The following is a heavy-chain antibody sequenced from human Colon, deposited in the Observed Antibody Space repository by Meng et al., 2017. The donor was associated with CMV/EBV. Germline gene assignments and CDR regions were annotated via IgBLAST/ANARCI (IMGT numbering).Heavy chain of an antibody. V-gene: IGHV6-1*01. CDR1: GDSVSSNSAA. CDR3: ARDRVSMVRGVIYDYYGMDV. J-gene: IGHJ6*02. CDR2: TYYESKWYD. Sequence: SETLSLTCAISGDSVSSNSAAWNWVRQSPSRGLEWLGRTYYESKWYDDYAVAVKSRITITPDTSTNRFSLHLKSVTPEDTAVYYCARDRVSMVRGVIYDYYGMDVWGQGTTVTVSS. D-gene: IGHD3-10*01.